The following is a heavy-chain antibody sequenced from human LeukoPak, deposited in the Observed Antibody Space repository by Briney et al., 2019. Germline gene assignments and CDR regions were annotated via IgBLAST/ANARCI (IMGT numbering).Heavy chain of an antibody. D-gene: IGHD3-22*01. Sequence: ASVTVSCKASGYTFTTYGISWVRQAPGQGPEWMGWISGYNGYTNYAQNLQGRVTMTRDTSISTAYMELSRLRSDDTAVYYCARDHYDSSGYYNTDRDYYYYYYMDVWGKGTTVTISS. J-gene: IGHJ6*03. V-gene: IGHV1-18*01. CDR3: ARDHYDSSGYYNTDRDYYYYYYMDV. CDR2: ISGYNGYT. CDR1: GYTFTTYG.